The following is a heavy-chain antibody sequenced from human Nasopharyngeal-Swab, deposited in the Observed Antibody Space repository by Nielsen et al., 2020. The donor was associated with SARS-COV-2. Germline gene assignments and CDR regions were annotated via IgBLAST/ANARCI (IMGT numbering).Heavy chain of an antibody. Sequence: WIRQPPGKGLEWIGYIYYSGSTYNNPSLKSRVTISVDTSKNQFSLKLSSVTAADTAVYYCARRGYPATDYWGQGTLVTVSS. CDR2: IYYSGST. V-gene: IGHV4-30-4*01. D-gene: IGHD3-22*01. CDR3: ARRGYPATDY. J-gene: IGHJ4*02.